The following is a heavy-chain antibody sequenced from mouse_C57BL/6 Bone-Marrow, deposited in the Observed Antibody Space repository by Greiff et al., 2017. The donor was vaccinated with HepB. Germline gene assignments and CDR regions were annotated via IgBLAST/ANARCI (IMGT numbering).Heavy chain of an antibody. CDR3: ARRDYSNPYFDY. Sequence: QVQLQQSGAELVKPGASVKMSCKASGYTFTSYWITWVKQRPGQGLEWIGDIYPGSGSTNYNEKFKSKATLTVDTSSSTAYMQLSSLTSEDSAVYYCARRDYSNPYFDYWGQGTTLTVSS. V-gene: IGHV1-55*01. CDR2: IYPGSGST. D-gene: IGHD2-5*01. J-gene: IGHJ2*01. CDR1: GYTFTSYW.